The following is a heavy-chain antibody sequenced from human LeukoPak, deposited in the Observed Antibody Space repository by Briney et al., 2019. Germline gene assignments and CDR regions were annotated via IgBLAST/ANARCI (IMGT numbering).Heavy chain of an antibody. CDR1: GGSISSYY. J-gene: IGHJ4*02. CDR3: ARATYDYVWGSYRFRFDH. CDR2: IYYSGST. D-gene: IGHD3-16*02. V-gene: IGHV4-59*01. Sequence: SETLSLTCTVSGGSISSYYWSWIRQPPGKVLEWIGYIYYSGSTNYNPSLKSRVTISVDTSKNQFSLKLSSVTAADTAVYYCARATYDYVWGSYRFRFDHWGQGTLVTVSS.